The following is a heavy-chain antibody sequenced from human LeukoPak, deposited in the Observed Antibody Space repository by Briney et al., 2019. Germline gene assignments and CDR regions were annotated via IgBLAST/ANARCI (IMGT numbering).Heavy chain of an antibody. Sequence: PGGSLRLSCAASGFTFSNAWMSWVRQAPGKGLEWVAVISYDGSNKYYADSVKGRFTISRDNSKNTLYLQMNSLRAEDTAVYYCARDGYDSSGYYYYFDYWGREPWSPSPQ. CDR2: ISYDGSNK. CDR3: ARDGYDSSGYYYYFDY. V-gene: IGHV3-30-3*01. J-gene: IGHJ4*02. CDR1: GFTFSNAW. D-gene: IGHD3-22*01.